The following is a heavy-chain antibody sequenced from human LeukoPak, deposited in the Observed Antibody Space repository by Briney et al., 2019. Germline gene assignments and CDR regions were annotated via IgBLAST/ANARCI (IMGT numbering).Heavy chain of an antibody. D-gene: IGHD6-13*01. V-gene: IGHV3-48*04. J-gene: IGHJ6*03. CDR1: GFTFSDYS. CDR3: AREPGTRYYYYYYMDV. Sequence: SGGSLRLSCAASGFTFSDYSMNWVRQAPGKGLEWVSYISSSSSTIYYADSVKGRFTISRDNAKNSLYLQMNSLRAEDTAVYYCAREPGTRYYYYYYMDVWGKGTTVTVSS. CDR2: ISSSSSTI.